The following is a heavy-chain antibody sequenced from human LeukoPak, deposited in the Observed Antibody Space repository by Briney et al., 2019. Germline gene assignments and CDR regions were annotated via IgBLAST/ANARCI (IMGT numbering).Heavy chain of an antibody. V-gene: IGHV4-59*08. CDR2: IYYTGST. D-gene: IGHD6-6*01. Sequence: WETLSLTCSVSGGSISSLYWSWIRQPPGKGLEWIGYIYYTGSTNYNPSLESRVTMFVDMSKNQFSLRLSSVTAADTAVYYCARHRAYSSSSPFDYWGQGTLVTVSS. J-gene: IGHJ4*02. CDR3: ARHRAYSSSSPFDY. CDR1: GGSISSLY.